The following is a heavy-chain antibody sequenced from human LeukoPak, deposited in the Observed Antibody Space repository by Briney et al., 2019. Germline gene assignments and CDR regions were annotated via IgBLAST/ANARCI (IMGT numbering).Heavy chain of an antibody. J-gene: IGHJ4*02. CDR2: ISSSGSTK. V-gene: IGHV3-48*02. CDR1: GFTFSTYN. Sequence: QPGGSLRLSCAASGFTFSTYNMNWVRQAPGKGLEWVSYISSSGSTKYYADSVKGRFTISRDNVKNSLFLQMNSLCDEGTAVYYCARDFLTGYFDYWGQGTLVTVSS. CDR3: ARDFLTGYFDY. D-gene: IGHD3-9*01.